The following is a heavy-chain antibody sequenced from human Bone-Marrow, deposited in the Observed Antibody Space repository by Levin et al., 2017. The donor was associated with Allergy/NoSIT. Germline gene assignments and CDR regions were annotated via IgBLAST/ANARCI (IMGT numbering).Heavy chain of an antibody. Sequence: GESLKISCAASGFTFSSYGMHWVRQAPGKGLEWVAVISYDGSNKYYADSVKGRFTISRDNSKNTLYLQMNSLRAEDTAVYYCAHRRNWGQGTLVTVSS. CDR3: AHRRN. CDR2: ISYDGSNK. V-gene: IGHV3-30*03. CDR1: GFTFSSYG. J-gene: IGHJ4*02.